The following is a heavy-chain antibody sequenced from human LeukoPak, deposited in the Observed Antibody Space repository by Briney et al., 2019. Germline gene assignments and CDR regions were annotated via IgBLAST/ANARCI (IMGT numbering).Heavy chain of an antibody. CDR3: AKDRGGRSSYFGMDV. CDR1: GFIFDDYA. D-gene: IGHD2-15*01. J-gene: IGHJ6*02. V-gene: IGHV3-9*01. CDR2: ISWNSGDI. Sequence: GGSLRLSCAASGFIFDDYAMHWVRQVPGKGLEWVSGISWNSGDIGYADSVKGRFTISRDNAKNSLYLQMDSLRAEDTALYYCAKDRGGRSSYFGMDVWGQGTTVTVSS.